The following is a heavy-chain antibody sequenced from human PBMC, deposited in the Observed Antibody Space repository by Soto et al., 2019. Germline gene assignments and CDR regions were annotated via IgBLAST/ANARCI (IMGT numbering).Heavy chain of an antibody. D-gene: IGHD5-18*01. J-gene: IGHJ6*02. Sequence: GGSLRLSCAASEFTFSNYAMTWVRQAPGRGLEWVSAMSGGGETTYYTDSVKGRFTISRDNSKNTLYLQMNSLRAEDTATYYCARLVGYSYGRLLTGMDVWGQGTTVTVSS. CDR3: ARLVGYSYGRLLTGMDV. CDR2: MSGGGETT. CDR1: EFTFSNYA. V-gene: IGHV3-23*01.